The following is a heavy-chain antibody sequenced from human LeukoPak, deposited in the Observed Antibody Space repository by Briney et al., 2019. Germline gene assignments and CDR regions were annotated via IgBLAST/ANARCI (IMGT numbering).Heavy chain of an antibody. V-gene: IGHV3-23*01. D-gene: IGHD4-17*01. Sequence: GGSLRLSCAASGFSFSTYGMSWVRQAPGKGLEWVSAITSSGGSTYYADSVKGRFTISRYNSKHTMYLQMNSPRAEDTAVYYCAKDDLYGKFDYWGQGTLATVSS. CDR3: AKDDLYGKFDY. CDR1: GFSFSTYG. CDR2: ITSSGGST. J-gene: IGHJ4*02.